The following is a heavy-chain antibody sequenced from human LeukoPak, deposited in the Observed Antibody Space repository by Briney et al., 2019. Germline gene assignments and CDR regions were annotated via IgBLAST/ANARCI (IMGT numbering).Heavy chain of an antibody. J-gene: IGHJ4*02. CDR2: ISGSCGST. D-gene: IGHD3-22*01. CDR3: AKLSDYYDSSGYYRYFDY. Sequence: GGSLRLSCAASGFTFSIYAMSWVRQAPGKGLEWVSAISGSCGSTYYADSVKGRFTISRDNSKNTLYLQMNSLRAEDTAVYYCAKLSDYYDSSGYYRYFDYWGQGTLVTVSS. CDR1: GFTFSIYA. V-gene: IGHV3-23*01.